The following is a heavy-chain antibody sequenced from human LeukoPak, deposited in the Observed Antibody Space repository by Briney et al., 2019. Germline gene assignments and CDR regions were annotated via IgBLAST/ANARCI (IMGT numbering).Heavy chain of an antibody. CDR2: MRYDGSNK. CDR1: GFTFSSHG. CDR3: ARDPMVRGLNYYYYYYMDV. D-gene: IGHD3-10*01. J-gene: IGHJ6*03. Sequence: GGSLRLTCAASGFTFSSHGVHWVRQAPGKGLEWVAFMRYDGSNKFYADSVKGRFTISRDYSKNTLYLQMDSLRADDTAVYYCARDPMVRGLNYYYYYYMDVWGKGTTVTVSS. V-gene: IGHV3-30*02.